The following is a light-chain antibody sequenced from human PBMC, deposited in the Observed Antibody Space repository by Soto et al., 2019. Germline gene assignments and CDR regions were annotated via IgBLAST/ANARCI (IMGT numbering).Light chain of an antibody. CDR3: QSYDSSRSGDV. Sequence: QSVLTQPPSVSEAPGQRVTISCTGSSSNIGAGYEAHWYQQVPGTAPKLLIYENNNRPSGVPDRFSGSKSGTSASLAITGLQAADEEAYYCQSYDSSRSGDVFGTGTKVTVL. V-gene: IGLV1-40*01. CDR1: SSNIGAGYE. CDR2: ENN. J-gene: IGLJ1*01.